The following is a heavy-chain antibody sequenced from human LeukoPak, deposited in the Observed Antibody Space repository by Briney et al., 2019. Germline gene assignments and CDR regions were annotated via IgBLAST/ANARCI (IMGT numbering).Heavy chain of an antibody. Sequence: SETLSLTCTVSGGSISSYYWSWIRQPPGKGLEWIGHIYTSGNTNYNPSLKSRVTISVDTSKNQFSLKLSSVTAADTAVYYCARDAKYQLPTYWGQGTLVSVSS. CDR1: GGSISSYY. D-gene: IGHD2-2*01. CDR3: ARDAKYQLPTY. J-gene: IGHJ4*02. V-gene: IGHV4-4*09. CDR2: IYTSGNT.